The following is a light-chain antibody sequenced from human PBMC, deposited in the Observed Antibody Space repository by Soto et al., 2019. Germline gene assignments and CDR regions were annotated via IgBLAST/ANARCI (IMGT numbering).Light chain of an antibody. CDR3: QQYSDAPLT. CDR1: QTISRSL. CDR2: GAS. J-gene: IGKJ4*01. Sequence: EIVLTQSPGTLSLSPGEGATLSCRASQTISRSLLAWYQQKPGQAPRLGISGASSRATGIPDRFSGSGSGTDFTLTISRLEPEDFAVYYCQQYSDAPLTFGGGTKVEIK. V-gene: IGKV3-20*01.